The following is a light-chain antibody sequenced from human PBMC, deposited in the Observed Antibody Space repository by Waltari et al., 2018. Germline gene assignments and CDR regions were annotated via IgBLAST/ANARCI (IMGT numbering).Light chain of an antibody. J-gene: IGKJ1*01. Sequence: DIQMTQSQSSLSASVGDRVTITCRASQGISKYLAWYQQKAGKVPKLLIHAASAPHSGVPSRFIGSGSGTDFTLIISSLQPEDVATYYCQNYNSVPQTFGQGTKVEI. CDR3: QNYNSVPQT. CDR1: QGISKY. CDR2: AAS. V-gene: IGKV1-27*01.